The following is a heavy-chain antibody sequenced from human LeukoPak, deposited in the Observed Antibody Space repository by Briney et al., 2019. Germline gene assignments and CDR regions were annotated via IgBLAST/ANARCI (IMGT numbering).Heavy chain of an antibody. J-gene: IGHJ3*02. CDR3: ASPSYSSGWKDAFDI. V-gene: IGHV3-30*04. D-gene: IGHD6-19*01. CDR1: GFTFSSYA. Sequence: GRSLRLSCAASGFTFSSYAMHWVRQAPGKGLEWVAVISYDGSNKYYADSVEGRFTISRDNSKNTLYLQMNSLRAEDTAVYYCASPSYSSGWKDAFDIWGQGTMVTVSS. CDR2: ISYDGSNK.